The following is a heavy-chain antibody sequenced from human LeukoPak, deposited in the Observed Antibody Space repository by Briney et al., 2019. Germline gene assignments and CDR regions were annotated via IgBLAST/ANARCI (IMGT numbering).Heavy chain of an antibody. V-gene: IGHV3-23*01. Sequence: GGSLRLSCAASGFTFSSYAMSWVRQAPGKGLEWVSAISGSGGSTYYADSVKGRFTISRDNSKNTLYLQMNSLRAEDTAVYYCAKPISSIAARRNWYFDLWGRGTLVTVSS. CDR2: ISGSGGST. CDR1: GFTFSSYA. D-gene: IGHD6-6*01. J-gene: IGHJ2*01. CDR3: AKPISSIAARRNWYFDL.